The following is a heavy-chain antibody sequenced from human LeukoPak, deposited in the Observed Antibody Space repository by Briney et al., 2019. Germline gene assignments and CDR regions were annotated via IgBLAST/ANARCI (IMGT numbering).Heavy chain of an antibody. J-gene: IGHJ4*02. Sequence: SETLSLTCTVSGGSISSYYWSWIRQPPGKGLEWIGYIYSSGSTNYNPSLKSRVTISVDTSKNQFSLKLSSVTAADTAVYYCARYSYGGFYFDYWGQGTLVTVSS. V-gene: IGHV4-59*08. CDR1: GGSISSYY. D-gene: IGHD5-18*01. CDR2: IYSSGST. CDR3: ARYSYGGFYFDY.